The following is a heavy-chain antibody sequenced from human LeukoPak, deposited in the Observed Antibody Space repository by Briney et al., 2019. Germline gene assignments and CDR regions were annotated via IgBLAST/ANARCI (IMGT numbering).Heavy chain of an antibody. V-gene: IGHV4-59*08. D-gene: IGHD6-6*01. CDR1: GGSISSYY. J-gene: IGHJ3*02. Sequence: SETLSLTCTVSGGSISSYYWSWIRQPPGKGLEWIGYIYYSGSTNHNPSLTSRVTISVDTSKNQFSLKLSSVTAADTAVYYCARPGLARAFDIWGQGTMVTVSS. CDR3: ARPGLARAFDI. CDR2: IYYSGST.